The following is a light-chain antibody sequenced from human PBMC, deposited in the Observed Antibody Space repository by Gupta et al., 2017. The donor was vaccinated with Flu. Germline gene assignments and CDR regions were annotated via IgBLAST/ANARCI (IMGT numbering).Light chain of an antibody. V-gene: IGLV2-11*01. CDR1: SSATGGSSH. CDR2: AFL. CDR3: CSDAHTDSWV. J-gene: IGLJ3*02. Sequence: SALTQPRSVSGSPGQSVTISCTGTSSATGGSSHVSWYQQHPGKVPNLMIYAFLKPPPGLAVRFSGTKSGNTASLTISGPEEEEEADYYYCSDAHTDSWVFGGGTKLTVL.